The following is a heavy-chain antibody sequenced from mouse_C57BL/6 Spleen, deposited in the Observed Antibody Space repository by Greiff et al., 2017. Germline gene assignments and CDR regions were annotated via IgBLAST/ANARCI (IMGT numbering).Heavy chain of an antibody. CDR1: GFSLTSYA. D-gene: IGHD3-2*02. CDR3: ARNKDSSEVASFDY. CDR2: IWTGGGT. V-gene: IGHV2-9-1*01. Sequence: VQGVESGPGLVAPSQSLSITCTVSGFSLTSYAISWVRQPPGKGLEWLGVIWTGGGTNYNSALKSRLSISKDNSKSQVFLKMNSLQTDDTARYYCARNKDSSEVASFDYWGQGTTLTVSS. J-gene: IGHJ2*01.